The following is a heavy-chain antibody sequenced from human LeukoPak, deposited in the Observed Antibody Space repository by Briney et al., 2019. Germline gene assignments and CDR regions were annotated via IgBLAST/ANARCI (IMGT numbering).Heavy chain of an antibody. D-gene: IGHD3-22*01. J-gene: IGHJ4*02. V-gene: IGHV1-24*01. CDR3: AANLYDSSGYYYGPPGY. CDR1: GHTLTELS. CDR2: FDPEDGET. Sequence: ASVKVSCKVSGHTLTELSMHWVRQAPGKGLEWMGGFDPEDGETIYAQKFQGRVTMTEDTSTDTAYMELSSLRSEDTAVYYCAANLYDSSGYYYGPPGYWGQGTLVTVSS.